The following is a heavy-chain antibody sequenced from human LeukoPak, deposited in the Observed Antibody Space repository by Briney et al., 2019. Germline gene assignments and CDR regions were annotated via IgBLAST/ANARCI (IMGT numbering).Heavy chain of an antibody. CDR2: INHSGST. Sequence: SETLSLTCAVYGGSFSGYYWSWIRQPPGKGLEWIGEINHSGSTNYNPSLKSRVTISVDTSKNQFSLKLSSVTAPDTAVYYCARGGPYQELDYWGQGTMVTVSS. CDR1: GGSFSGYY. D-gene: IGHD2-2*01. V-gene: IGHV4-34*01. J-gene: IGHJ4*02. CDR3: ARGGPYQELDY.